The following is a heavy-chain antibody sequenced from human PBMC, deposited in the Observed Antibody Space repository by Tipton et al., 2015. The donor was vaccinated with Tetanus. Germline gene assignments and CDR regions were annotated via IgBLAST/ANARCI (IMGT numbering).Heavy chain of an antibody. CDR1: GGPISSGGYY. D-gene: IGHD1-26*01. Sequence: TLSLTCTVSGGPISSGGYYWSWIRQHPGKGLEWIGYIYYSGSTYYNPSLKSRVTISVDTSKNQFSLKLSSVTAADTAVYYCARDVVGATRGRFDPWGQGTLVTVSS. CDR3: ARDVVGATRGRFDP. V-gene: IGHV4-31*03. CDR2: IYYSGST. J-gene: IGHJ5*02.